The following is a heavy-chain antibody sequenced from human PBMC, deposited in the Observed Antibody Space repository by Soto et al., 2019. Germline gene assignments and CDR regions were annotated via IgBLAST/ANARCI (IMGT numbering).Heavy chain of an antibody. CDR2: ISDNGGTT. J-gene: IGHJ4*02. V-gene: IGHV3-23*01. CDR1: EFTFSNYA. D-gene: IGHD3-22*01. CDR3: ARTKRGKSYYYDSSGYYYPDY. Sequence: PGGSLRLSCAASEFTFSNYAMSWVRQAPGKGLEWVSSISDNGGTTYYADSVKGRFTISRDNSKNTLYLQMNSLRAEDTAVYYSARTKRGKSYYYDSSGYYYPDYWGQGTLVTVSS.